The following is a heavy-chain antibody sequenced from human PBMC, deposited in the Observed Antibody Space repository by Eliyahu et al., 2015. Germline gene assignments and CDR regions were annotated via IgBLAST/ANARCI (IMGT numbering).Heavy chain of an antibody. CDR3: ARVLGPTLSSDAFDI. CDR1: GXTFTXYY. J-gene: IGHJ3*02. CDR2: INPNSGXT. D-gene: IGHD2/OR15-2a*01. V-gene: IGHV1-2*06. Sequence: QVQLVQSGAEVKKPGASVKVSCKASGXTFTXYYXHWVRQAPGQGLEWMGRINPNSGXTKYAEKFQGRVTMTRDTSISTAYMELSRLRSDDTAVYYCARVLGPTLSSDAFDIWSQGTMVTVSS.